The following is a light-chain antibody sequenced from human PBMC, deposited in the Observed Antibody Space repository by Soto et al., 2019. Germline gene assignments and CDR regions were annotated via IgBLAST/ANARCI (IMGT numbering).Light chain of an antibody. CDR1: SSNIGTCYL. CDR3: CSYAGSILYV. CDR2: EGS. V-gene: IGLV2-23*01. J-gene: IGLJ1*01. Sequence: QSVLTQPPSVSGAPGQRVTISCTGSSSNIGTCYLVSWYQQLPGKAPKLMIYEGSKRPSGVPNRFSGSKSGNTASLTISGLQAEDEADYYCCSYAGSILYVFGTGTKVTVL.